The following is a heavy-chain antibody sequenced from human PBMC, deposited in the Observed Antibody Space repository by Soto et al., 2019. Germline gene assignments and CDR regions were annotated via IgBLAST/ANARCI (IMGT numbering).Heavy chain of an antibody. Sequence: SETLSLTCTVSCDSVSSVGFHWAWLRRPPGKGLEWIGYIYNGGSTYYRPSLESRISVKADTSKNQFSLHLTSVTPEDTATYYCVKDLGSGWSNWFDSWGQGTLVTVSS. J-gene: IGHJ5*01. V-gene: IGHV4-30-4*03. CDR1: CDSVSSVGFH. CDR3: VKDLGSGWSNWFDS. D-gene: IGHD6-13*01. CDR2: IYNGGST.